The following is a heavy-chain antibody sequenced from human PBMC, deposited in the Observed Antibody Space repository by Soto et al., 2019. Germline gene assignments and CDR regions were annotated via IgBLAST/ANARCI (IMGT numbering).Heavy chain of an antibody. CDR3: ARDPEDIVVVPAATRPVDY. Sequence: QVRLVESGGGLVKPGGSLRLSCAASGFTLSDYYMSWIRQAPGKGLEWVSYISSSGSTIYYADSVKGRFTISRDNAKNSLYLQMNSLRAEDTAVYYCARDPEDIVVVPAATRPVDYWGQGTLVTVSS. CDR2: ISSSGSTI. CDR1: GFTLSDYY. V-gene: IGHV3-11*01. D-gene: IGHD2-2*01. J-gene: IGHJ4*02.